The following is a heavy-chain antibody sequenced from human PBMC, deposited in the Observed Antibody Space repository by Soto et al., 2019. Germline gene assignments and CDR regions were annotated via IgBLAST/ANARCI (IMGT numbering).Heavy chain of an antibody. CDR3: AKDATRTSGWYYFDY. V-gene: IGHV3-23*01. Sequence: ESGGGLVQPGGSLRLSCAASGFTFSILAMGWVRQAPGKGLEWVSVIDYTGGTTYYTDSVKGRFIISRDNSKKILYLQMNSLRTEDTAIYYCAKDATRTSGWYYFDYWGRGALVTVSS. CDR1: GFTFSILA. CDR2: IDYTGGTT. D-gene: IGHD6-19*01. J-gene: IGHJ4*02.